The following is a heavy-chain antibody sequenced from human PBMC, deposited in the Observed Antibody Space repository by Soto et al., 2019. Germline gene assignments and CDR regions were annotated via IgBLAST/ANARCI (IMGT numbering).Heavy chain of an antibody. D-gene: IGHD3-22*01. CDR3: ARRLTYYYDSSGYYTKDAFDI. CDR1: GYTFTGYY. Sequence: ASVKVSCKASGYTFTGYYMHWVRQAPGQGLEWMGWINPNSGGTNYAQKFQGWVTMTRDTSISTAYMELSRLRSDDTAVYYCARRLTYYYDSSGYYTKDAFDIWGQGTMVTVSS. V-gene: IGHV1-2*04. J-gene: IGHJ3*02. CDR2: INPNSGGT.